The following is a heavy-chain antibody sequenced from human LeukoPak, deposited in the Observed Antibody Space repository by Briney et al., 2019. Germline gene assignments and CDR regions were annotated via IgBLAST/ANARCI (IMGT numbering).Heavy chain of an antibody. CDR1: GLTSDYYW. CDR3: TRDPGWGALDI. V-gene: IGHV3-7*01. Sequence: GGSLRLSCAVSGLTSDYYWMTWVRQAPGKGRQWVAMIKDDGSKKYYPDSVRGRFSLSRDNARNSLFLQMNSLRGEDTAVYYCTRDPGWGALDIWGQGTMVTVSS. CDR2: IKDDGSKK. D-gene: IGHD3-16*01. J-gene: IGHJ3*02.